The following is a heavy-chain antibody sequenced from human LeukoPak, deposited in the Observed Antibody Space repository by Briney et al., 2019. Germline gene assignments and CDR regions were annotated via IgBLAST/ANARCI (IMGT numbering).Heavy chain of an antibody. V-gene: IGHV1-2*02. D-gene: IGHD6-13*01. CDR1: GYTFTTYW. Sequence: ASVRVSCKASGYTFTTYWLHWLRQAPGQRLEWMGWINPKNGDTNYAQKFQGRVTMTRDTSISTAYMELSRLRSDDTAVYYCARVDLYSSSWYNYFDYWGQGTLVTVSS. J-gene: IGHJ4*02. CDR3: ARVDLYSSSWYNYFDY. CDR2: INPKNGDT.